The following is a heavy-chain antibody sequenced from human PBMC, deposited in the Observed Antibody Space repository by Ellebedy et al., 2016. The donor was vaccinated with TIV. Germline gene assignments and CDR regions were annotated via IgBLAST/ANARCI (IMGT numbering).Heavy chain of an antibody. Sequence: SQTLSLTCAVYGGSFSGYYWSWIRQPPGKGLEWIGEINHSGSTNYNPSLKSRVTISVDTSKNQFSLKLSSVTAADTAVYYCATRYCSSTSCYGPIDYWGQGTLVTVSS. CDR2: INHSGST. CDR3: ATRYCSSTSCYGPIDY. J-gene: IGHJ4*02. V-gene: IGHV4-34*01. CDR1: GGSFSGYY. D-gene: IGHD2-2*01.